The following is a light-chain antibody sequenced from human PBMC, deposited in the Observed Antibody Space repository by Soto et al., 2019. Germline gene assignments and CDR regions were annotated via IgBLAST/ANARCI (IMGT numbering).Light chain of an antibody. CDR2: DAS. V-gene: IGKV1-5*01. Sequence: DIQMTQSHSTLSASVVDRFTLTFLASQNITNRLAWYQQKPGKAPKLLISDASSLESGVPSRFSGSGSVTEFTLTITSLQPDDFATYYCQQYNHYSRTFGQGTKGDIK. CDR1: QNITNR. J-gene: IGKJ1*01. CDR3: QQYNHYSRT.